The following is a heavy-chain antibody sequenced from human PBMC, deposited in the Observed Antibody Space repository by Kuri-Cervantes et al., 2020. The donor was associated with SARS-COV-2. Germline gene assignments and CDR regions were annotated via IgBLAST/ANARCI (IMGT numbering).Heavy chain of an antibody. J-gene: IGHJ6*03. CDR2: ISSSSSYT. D-gene: IGHD6-13*01. V-gene: IGHV3-11*06. Sequence: LSLTCAASGFTFSDYYMSWIRQAPGKGLEWVSYISSSSSYTNYADSVKGRFTISRDNAKNSLYLQMNSLRAEDTAVYYCARGGSWYYYYMDVWGKGTTVTVSS. CDR1: GFTFSDYY. CDR3: ARGGSWYYYYMDV.